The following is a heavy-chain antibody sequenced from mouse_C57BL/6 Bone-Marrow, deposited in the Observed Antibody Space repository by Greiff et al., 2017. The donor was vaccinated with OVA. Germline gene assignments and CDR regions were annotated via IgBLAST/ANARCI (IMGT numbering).Heavy chain of an antibody. CDR3: ARERSFYYGSSYWYFDV. D-gene: IGHD1-1*01. Sequence: KESCKASGYTFTSYWMHWVKQRPGQGLEWIGEIDPSDSYTNYNQKFEGKSTLTVDKSSSTAYMQLSSLTSEDSAVYYCARERSFYYGSSYWYFDVWGTGTTVTVSS. CDR1: GYTFTSYW. V-gene: IGHV1-69*01. CDR2: IDPSDSYT. J-gene: IGHJ1*03.